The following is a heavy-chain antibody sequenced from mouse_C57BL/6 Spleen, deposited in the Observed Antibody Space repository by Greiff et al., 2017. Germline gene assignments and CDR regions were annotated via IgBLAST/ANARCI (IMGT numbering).Heavy chain of an antibody. CDR1: GFTFSSYA. Sequence: EVKLVESGGGLVKPGGSLKLSCAASGFTFSSYAMSWVRQTPEKRLEWVATISDGGSYTYYPDNVQGRFTISRDNAKNNLCLQMSHLKSEDTAMYDCARDDGRSGDFDYWGQGTTLTVSS. CDR2: ISDGGSYT. J-gene: IGHJ2*01. D-gene: IGHD1-1*01. V-gene: IGHV5-4*01. CDR3: ARDDGRSGDFDY.